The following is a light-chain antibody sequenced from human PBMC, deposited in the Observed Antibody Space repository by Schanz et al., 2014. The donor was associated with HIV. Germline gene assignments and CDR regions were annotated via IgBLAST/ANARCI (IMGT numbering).Light chain of an antibody. CDR3: TSYTTTRTVA. CDR2: DVN. Sequence: QSALTQPASVSGSPGQSITLSCTGSSSDIGAYKSVSWYQQHPGKAPKLMIYDVNSRPSGVSARFSGSKSANTASLTISGLQADDEGDYYCTSYTTTRTVAFGGGTKLTVL. CDR1: SSDIGAYKS. V-gene: IGLV2-14*03. J-gene: IGLJ2*01.